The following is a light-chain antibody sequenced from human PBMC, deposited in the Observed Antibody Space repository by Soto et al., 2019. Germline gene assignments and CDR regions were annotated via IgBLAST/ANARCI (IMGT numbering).Light chain of an antibody. J-gene: IGLJ1*01. V-gene: IGLV3-21*02. CDR3: QVWDSSSDHNYV. CDR1: NIGSKS. CDR2: DDG. Sequence: VLTQPPSVSVAPGQTARITCGGNNIGSKSVHWYQQKPGQAPVLVVYDDGDRPSGIPERFSGSNSGNTATLTISRVEAGDEADYYCQVWDSSSDHNYVFGTGTKVTVL.